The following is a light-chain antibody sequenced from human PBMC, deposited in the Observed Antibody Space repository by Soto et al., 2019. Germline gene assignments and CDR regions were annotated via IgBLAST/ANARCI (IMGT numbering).Light chain of an antibody. J-gene: IGKJ4*01. V-gene: IGKV1-5*01. CDR3: QQYNSFPLT. CDR2: DAS. Sequence: IQMTQSPSTLSASVGDRVTITCRASQSISSWLTWYQQKPGKAPKVLIYDASSLGSGVPSRFSGSGSGTKFTLTISSLQPDDFATYYCQQYNSFPLTFGGGTKVDIK. CDR1: QSISSW.